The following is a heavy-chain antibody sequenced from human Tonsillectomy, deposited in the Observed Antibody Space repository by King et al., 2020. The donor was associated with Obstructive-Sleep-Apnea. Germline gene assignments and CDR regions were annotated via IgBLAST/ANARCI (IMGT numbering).Heavy chain of an antibody. V-gene: IGHV5-51*01. CDR3: ARGHYYDGLDV. Sequence: VQSGAEVKKPGEALKISCQGSGYSFSRYLIAWVRQMPGEGLEGMGLVYPVDSHTKYSPSFQGPVTISADKSLSTAYLQWSGLKASDTAMYFCARGHYYDGLDVWGQGTTVTVSS. J-gene: IGHJ6*02. CDR1: GYSFSRYL. CDR2: VYPVDSHT.